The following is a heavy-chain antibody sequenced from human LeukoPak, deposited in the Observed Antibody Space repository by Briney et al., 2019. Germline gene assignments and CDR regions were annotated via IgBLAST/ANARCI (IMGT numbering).Heavy chain of an antibody. V-gene: IGHV3-53*01. CDR3: TRDQMNY. Sequence: GGSLRLSCTPSEFTVSRNYMLWVRHSPGKGLEWVSLIFSNGDTHYADSVKGRFTISRDTSKNTVSLQMNSLRVEDTAMYYCTRDQMNYWGQGTLVTVSS. J-gene: IGHJ4*02. D-gene: IGHD5-24*01. CDR2: IFSNGDT. CDR1: EFTVSRNY.